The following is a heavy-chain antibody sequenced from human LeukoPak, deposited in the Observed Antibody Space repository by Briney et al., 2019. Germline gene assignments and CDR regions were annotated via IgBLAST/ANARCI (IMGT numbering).Heavy chain of an antibody. CDR1: GFTFSSYE. V-gene: IGHV3-48*03. J-gene: IGHJ4*02. CDR2: ISSSGSTI. Sequence: PGGSLRLSCAASGFTFSSYEMNWVRQAPGKGLEWVSYISSSGSTIYYAGSVKGRFTISRDNAKNSLYLQMNSLRAEDTAVYYCARGASGYAGYYFDYWGQGTLVTVSS. CDR3: ARGASGYAGYYFDY. D-gene: IGHD5-12*01.